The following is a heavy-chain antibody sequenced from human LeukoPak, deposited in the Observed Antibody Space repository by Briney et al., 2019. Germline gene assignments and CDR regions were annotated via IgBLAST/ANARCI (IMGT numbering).Heavy chain of an antibody. V-gene: IGHV3-23*01. CDR1: GFTFSSYA. Sequence: GGSLRLSCAASGFTFSSYAMSWVRQAPGKGLEWVSAISGSGGSTYYADSVKGRFTISRDNSKNTLYLQMNSLRAEDTAVYYCAKDELVGGTTGYYYYGMDVWGQGTTVTVSS. D-gene: IGHD1-7*01. CDR2: ISGSGGST. CDR3: AKDELVGGTTGYYYYGMDV. J-gene: IGHJ6*02.